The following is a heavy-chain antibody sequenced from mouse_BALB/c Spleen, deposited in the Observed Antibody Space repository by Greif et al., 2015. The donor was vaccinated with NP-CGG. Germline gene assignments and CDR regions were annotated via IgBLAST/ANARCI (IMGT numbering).Heavy chain of an antibody. CDR1: GYTFSSYW. J-gene: IGHJ2*01. V-gene: IGHV1-9*01. D-gene: IGHD2-14*01. CDR3: ARSDYRYDVDY. Sequence: VQGVESGAELMKPGASVKISCKATGYTFSSYWIEWVKQRPGHGLEWIGEILPGSGSTNYNEKFKGKATFTADTSSNTAYMQLSSLTSEVSAVYYCARSDYRYDVDYWGQGTTLTVSP. CDR2: ILPGSGST.